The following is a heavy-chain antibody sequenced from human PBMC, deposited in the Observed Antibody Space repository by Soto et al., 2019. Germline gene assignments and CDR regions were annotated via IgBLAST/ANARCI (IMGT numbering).Heavy chain of an antibody. CDR3: ARAWMGVDTAMVLYYYYYYGMDV. D-gene: IGHD5-18*01. J-gene: IGHJ6*02. Sequence: QVQLVQSGAEVKKPGSSVKVSCKASGGTFSSYAISWVRQAPGQGLEWMGGIIPIFGTANYAQKFQGRVTITADKSTSTAYMELSSLRSEDTAVYYCARAWMGVDTAMVLYYYYYYGMDVWGQGTTVTVSS. V-gene: IGHV1-69*06. CDR1: GGTFSSYA. CDR2: IIPIFGTA.